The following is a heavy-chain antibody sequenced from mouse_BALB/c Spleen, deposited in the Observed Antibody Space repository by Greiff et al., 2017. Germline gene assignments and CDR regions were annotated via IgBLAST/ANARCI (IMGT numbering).Heavy chain of an antibody. V-gene: IGHV5-6-5*01. Sequence: DVMLVESGGGLVKPGGSLKLSCAASGFTFSSYAMSWVRQTPEKRLEWVASISSGGSTYYPDSVKGRFTISRDNARNILYLQMSSLRSEDTAMYYCAREGLLRLRAMDDWGQGTSVTVSS. CDR3: AREGLLRLRAMDD. CDR1: GFTFSSYA. CDR2: ISSGGST. J-gene: IGHJ4*01. D-gene: IGHD1-2*01.